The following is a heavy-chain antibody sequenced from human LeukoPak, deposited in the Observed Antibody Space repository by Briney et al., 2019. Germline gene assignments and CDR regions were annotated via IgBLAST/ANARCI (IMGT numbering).Heavy chain of an antibody. V-gene: IGHV3-53*05. CDR3: ARGGTPGYSTGWIDY. CDR2: LYGGGST. D-gene: IGHD6-19*01. J-gene: IGHJ4*02. Sequence: GGSLRLSCAASGIIVSSNYMSWVRQAPGKGLEWVSVLYGGGSTYYADSVKGRFTISRDNSKNTLYLQMNSLRGEDTAVYYCARGGTPGYSTGWIDYWGQGTLVTVSS. CDR1: GIIVSSNY.